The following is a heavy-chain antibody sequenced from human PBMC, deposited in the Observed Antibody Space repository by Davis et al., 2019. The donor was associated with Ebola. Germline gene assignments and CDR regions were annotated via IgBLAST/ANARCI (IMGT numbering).Heavy chain of an antibody. D-gene: IGHD6-19*01. V-gene: IGHV3-7*01. Sequence: GESLKISCVASGFSFSSYWMTWVRQAPGKGLECVANINQDGSQRYYVDSVKGRFTISRDNAKKSLYLQMNSLRDEDTAVYYCARLMRTSGWYSDFWGQGALVIVSS. CDR3: ARLMRTSGWYSDF. CDR2: INQDGSQR. J-gene: IGHJ4*02. CDR1: GFSFSSYW.